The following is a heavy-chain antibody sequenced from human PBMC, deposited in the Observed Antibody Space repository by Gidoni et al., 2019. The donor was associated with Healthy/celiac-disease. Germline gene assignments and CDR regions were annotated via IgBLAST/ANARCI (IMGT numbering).Heavy chain of an antibody. D-gene: IGHD2-15*01. Sequence: QVQLQESGPGLVKPAQTLSLTCTVSGGSISSGGYYWSWIRQHPGKGLEWIGYIYYSGSTYYNPSLKSRVTISVDTSKNQFSLKLSSVTAADTAVYYCARGVLGYCSGGSCYSFDYWGQGTLVTVSS. J-gene: IGHJ4*02. CDR1: GGSISSGGYY. V-gene: IGHV4-31*03. CDR2: IYYSGST. CDR3: ARGVLGYCSGGSCYSFDY.